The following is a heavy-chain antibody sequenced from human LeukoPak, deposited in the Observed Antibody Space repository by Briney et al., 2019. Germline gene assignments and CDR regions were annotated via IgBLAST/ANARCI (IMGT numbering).Heavy chain of an antibody. CDR3: ARDSGPYLIDY. J-gene: IGHJ4*02. CDR2: ISSSGSTI. D-gene: IGHD2-2*01. CDR1: GFTFSSYE. V-gene: IGHV3-48*03. Sequence: GGSLRLSCAASGFTFSSYEMNWVRQAPGKGLEWVSYISSSGSTIYYADSVKGRFTISRDNAKNSLYLQMNSLRAEDTAVYYCARDSGPYLIDYWGQGTLVTVSS.